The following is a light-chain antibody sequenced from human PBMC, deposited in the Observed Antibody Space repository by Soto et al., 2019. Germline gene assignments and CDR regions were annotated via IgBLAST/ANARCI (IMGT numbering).Light chain of an antibody. CDR1: QSIGNY. Sequence: DIQMTQSPSSLSAYVGNRVTITCRTGQSIGNYLNWFQQKAEKAPKLLIYGASSLQSVVPSRFSGSLSGTDFTLSLSSLQPEDFATYYCQHIYTTPPFGGGTKVEI. CDR2: GAS. V-gene: IGKV1-39*01. J-gene: IGKJ4*01. CDR3: QHIYTTPP.